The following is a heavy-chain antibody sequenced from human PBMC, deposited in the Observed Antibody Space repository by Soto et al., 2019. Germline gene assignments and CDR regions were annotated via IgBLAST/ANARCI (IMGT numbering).Heavy chain of an antibody. CDR2: IKSSYEGVTQ. CDR1: GFAFRNAW. CDR3: PPDSARGCHCFYY. J-gene: IGHJ4*02. Sequence: GGSVRLSCAASGFAFRNAWMSWVRQAPGKGLEWIGLIKSSYEGVTQEYAAPVKDSFTISGDDSTNTLYLQWNGRKSEDTPIFYFPPDSARGCHCFYYWGQGSRFTVS. D-gene: IGHD2-21*01. V-gene: IGHV3-15*01.